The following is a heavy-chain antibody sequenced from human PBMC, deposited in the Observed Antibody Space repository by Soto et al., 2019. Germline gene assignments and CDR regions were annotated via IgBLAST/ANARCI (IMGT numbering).Heavy chain of an antibody. CDR3: ARLDYAVDY. Sequence: QLQLQESGPGLVKPSETLSLTCTVSGGSISSSSYYWGWIRQPPGKGLEWIGSIYYSGSTYYNPVIKNRVPISVDTSKNQFSLKLSSVTAANTAVYYCARLDYAVDYWGQGTLVTVSS. CDR2: IYYSGST. J-gene: IGHJ4*02. CDR1: GGSISSSSYY. D-gene: IGHD2-2*01. V-gene: IGHV4-39*01.